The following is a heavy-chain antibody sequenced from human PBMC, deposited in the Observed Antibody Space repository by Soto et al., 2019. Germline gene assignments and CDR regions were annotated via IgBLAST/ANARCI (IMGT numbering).Heavy chain of an antibody. CDR2: IYHSGST. V-gene: IGHV4-38-2*01. D-gene: IGHD6-13*01. CDR3: ARASGYSSSWYEVIYGMDV. J-gene: IGHJ6*02. CDR1: GYSISSGYY. Sequence: SETLSLTCAVSGYSISSGYYWGWIRQPPGKGLEWIGSIYHSGSTYYNPSLKRRVTISVDTSKNQFSLKLSSVTAADTAVYYCARASGYSSSWYEVIYGMDVWGQGTTVTV.